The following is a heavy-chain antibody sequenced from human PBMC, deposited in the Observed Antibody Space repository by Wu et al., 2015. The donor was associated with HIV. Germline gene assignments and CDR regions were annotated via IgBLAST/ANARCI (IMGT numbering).Heavy chain of an antibody. CDR2: VNSNDGGT. D-gene: IGHD3-16*01. Sequence: QVQLEQSGAEVKTPGASVKASCKASGYTFTGHYIHWVRQAPGQGLEWMGYVNSNDGGTKSSQKFQGRVTMTRDTSISTAYMELSGLTSDDTAVYYCAREGLGEWQFYFDNWGQGTLVTVSS. CDR3: AREGLGEWQFYFDN. J-gene: IGHJ4*02. CDR1: GYTFTGHY. V-gene: IGHV1-2*02.